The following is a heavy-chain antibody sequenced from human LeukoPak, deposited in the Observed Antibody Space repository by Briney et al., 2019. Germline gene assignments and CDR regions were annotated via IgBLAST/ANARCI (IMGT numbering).Heavy chain of an antibody. CDR2: ISDDGSNK. CDR1: GFTFSSYG. Sequence: PGRSLRLSCAASGFTFSSYGMHWVRQAPGKGLEWGAAISDDGSNKYYADSVKGRFTISRDNSKNTLYLQMNSLRAEDTAVYYCARMTYSGSYWGFDPWGQGTLVTVSS. J-gene: IGHJ5*02. CDR3: ARMTYSGSYWGFDP. V-gene: IGHV3-30*03. D-gene: IGHD1-26*01.